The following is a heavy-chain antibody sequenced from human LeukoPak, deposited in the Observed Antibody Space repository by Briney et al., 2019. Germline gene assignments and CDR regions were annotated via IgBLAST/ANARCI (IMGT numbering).Heavy chain of an antibody. Sequence: SETLSLTCSVSGYSISSGYFWAWIRQPPGKGLEWIGSVMHGGNTHYNPSLKGRVTISVDTSKNQFSLKLNSVTAADTAVYYCAREASIYSAGWYDAFNIWGQGTMVPVSS. CDR3: AREASIYSAGWYDAFNI. D-gene: IGHD6-19*01. CDR2: VMHGGNT. J-gene: IGHJ3*02. V-gene: IGHV4-38-2*02. CDR1: GYSISSGYF.